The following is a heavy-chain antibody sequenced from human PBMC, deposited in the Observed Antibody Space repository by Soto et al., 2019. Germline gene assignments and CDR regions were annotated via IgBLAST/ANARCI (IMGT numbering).Heavy chain of an antibody. CDR1: GGSISSGGYS. D-gene: IGHD3-22*01. J-gene: IGHJ4*02. Sequence: PSEPLSLTCAVSGGSISSGGYSWSWIRQPPGKGLEWIGYIYHSGSTYYNPSLKSRVTISVDRSKNQFSLKLSSVTAADTAVYYCARVSGYYYGVDYWGQGTLVTVSS. V-gene: IGHV4-30-2*01. CDR2: IYHSGST. CDR3: ARVSGYYYGVDY.